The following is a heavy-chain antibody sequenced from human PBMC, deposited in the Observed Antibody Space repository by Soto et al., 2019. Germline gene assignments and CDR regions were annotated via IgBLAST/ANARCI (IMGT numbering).Heavy chain of an antibody. J-gene: IGHJ4*02. CDR1: GFTFSSYS. CDR3: ARAVTTGSADY. Sequence: EVQLVESGGGLVKPGGSLRLSCAASGFTFSSYSMNWVRQAPGKGLEWVSSISSSSSYLYYADSVKGRFTISRDNAKNSLYLQMNSLRAEDTAVYYCARAVTTGSADYWGQGTLVTVSS. D-gene: IGHD4-17*01. V-gene: IGHV3-21*01. CDR2: ISSSSSYL.